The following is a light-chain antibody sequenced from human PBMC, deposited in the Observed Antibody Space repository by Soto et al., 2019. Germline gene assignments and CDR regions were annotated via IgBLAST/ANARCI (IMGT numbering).Light chain of an antibody. Sequence: IVMTQSPATLSVSPGERVTLSCRASDNVGTNVAWYQQKPGQAPRLLIYGSSTRATGIPATFSGSGSVTEFTLTISSLQSEESAVYYCQQYNNWGLSFGGGTKGEI. J-gene: IGKJ4*01. CDR3: QQYNNWGLS. CDR2: GSS. CDR1: DNVGTN. V-gene: IGKV3D-15*01.